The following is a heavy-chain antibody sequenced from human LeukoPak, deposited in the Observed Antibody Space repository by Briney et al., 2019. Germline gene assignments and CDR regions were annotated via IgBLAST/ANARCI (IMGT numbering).Heavy chain of an antibody. CDR3: ARVVRDGYNRIDY. CDR1: GFTFSTYE. Sequence: GGSLRLSCAASGFTFSTYEMNWVRRAPGKGLEWVSYISGTGTTIYYADAVKGRFTISRDNAKNSLYLQMNSLRAEDTAVYYCARVVRDGYNRIDYWGQGTLVTVSS. CDR2: ISGTGTTI. J-gene: IGHJ4*02. D-gene: IGHD5-24*01. V-gene: IGHV3-48*03.